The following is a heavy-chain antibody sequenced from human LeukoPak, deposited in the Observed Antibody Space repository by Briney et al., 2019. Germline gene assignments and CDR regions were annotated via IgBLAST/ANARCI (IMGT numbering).Heavy chain of an antibody. CDR2: ISYDGSNK. V-gene: IGHV3-30*18. Sequence: PGRTLRLSCAASGFTFSSYGMHWVRQAPGKGLEWVAVISYDGSNKYYADSVKGRFIISRDNSKNTVYLQMNSLRAEDTALYFCAKDFGSIFGDYWGQGSLVT. CDR1: GFTFSSYG. J-gene: IGHJ4*02. CDR3: AKDFGSIFGDY. D-gene: IGHD3-10*01.